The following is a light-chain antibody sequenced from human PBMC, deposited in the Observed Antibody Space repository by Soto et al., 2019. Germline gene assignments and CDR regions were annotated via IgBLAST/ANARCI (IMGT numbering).Light chain of an antibody. J-gene: IGKJ2*01. CDR1: QAISSNS. V-gene: IGKV3-20*01. CDR2: GVS. CDR3: HQYGSWYS. Sequence: VLTQSPDIVSVSLRERGNFSCRASQAISSNSLAWYQQRPGQAPRLLIYGVSNRAAGIPDRFSGSGSGTDFTLTISRLEPEDFAVYYCHQYGSWYSFGQGTKLEIK.